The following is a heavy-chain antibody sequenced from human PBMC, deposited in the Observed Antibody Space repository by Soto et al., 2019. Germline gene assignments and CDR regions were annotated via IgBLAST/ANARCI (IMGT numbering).Heavy chain of an antibody. J-gene: IGHJ4*02. CDR3: ARGRVAAADY. V-gene: IGHV4-34*01. CDR1: GGSFSGYY. Sequence: QVQLQQWGAGLLKPSETLSLTCAVYGGSFSGYYWSWIRQPPGKGLEWIGEINHSGSTNYNPSLRSRVTLSVDTPKNHFSLKLTSVTAADTAVYYCARGRVAAADYWGQGTLVTVSS. CDR2: INHSGST. D-gene: IGHD6-13*01.